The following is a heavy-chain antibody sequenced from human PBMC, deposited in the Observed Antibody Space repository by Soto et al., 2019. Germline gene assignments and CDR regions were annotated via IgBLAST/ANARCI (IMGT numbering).Heavy chain of an antibody. CDR2: IYYSGST. V-gene: IGHV4-31*03. CDR1: GGFISSGGYY. CDR3: AISGYDGAYFDY. Sequence: QVQLQESGPGLVKPSQTLSLTCTVSGGFISSGGYYWSWIRQHPGKGLEWIGYIYYSGSTYYNPSLKSRVTISVDTSKNQFSLKLSSVTAADTAVYYCAISGYDGAYFDYWGQGTLVTVSS. D-gene: IGHD5-12*01. J-gene: IGHJ4*02.